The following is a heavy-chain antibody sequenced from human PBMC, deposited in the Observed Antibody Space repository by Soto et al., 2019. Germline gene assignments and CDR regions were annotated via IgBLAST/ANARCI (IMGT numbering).Heavy chain of an antibody. Sequence: AGSLRLSCAASGFTFSSYWMHWVRQAPGKGLVWVSRINSDGSSTSYADSVKGRFTISRDNAKNTLYLQMNSLRAEDTAVYYCARAGKGHGGNAGPTTDYYYYYGMDVWGQGTTVTVSS. J-gene: IGHJ6*02. D-gene: IGHD2-15*01. CDR1: GFTFSSYW. CDR3: ARAGKGHGGNAGPTTDYYYYYGMDV. CDR2: INSDGSST. V-gene: IGHV3-74*01.